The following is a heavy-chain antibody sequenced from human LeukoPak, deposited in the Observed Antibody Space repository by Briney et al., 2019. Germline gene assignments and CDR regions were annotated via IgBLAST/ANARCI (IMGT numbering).Heavy chain of an antibody. D-gene: IGHD3-22*01. CDR1: GFKLDDYG. V-gene: IGHV3-20*03. Sequence: GGSLRLSPAASGFKLDDYGMSWGRHAPGKGVEWGCDINWNGAWTGYADSVKGRFTISRDNAKNSLYLQMNSLRAEDTALYYCAGYYYDSSRGFDLWGQGTLVTVAA. CDR2: INWNGAWT. CDR3: AGYYYDSSRGFDL. J-gene: IGHJ5*02.